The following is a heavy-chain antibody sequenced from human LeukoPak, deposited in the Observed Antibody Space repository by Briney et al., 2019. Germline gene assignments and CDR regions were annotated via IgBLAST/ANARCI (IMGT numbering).Heavy chain of an antibody. V-gene: IGHV4-59*01. CDR3: ARGQGYYYYYMDV. CDR1: GGSISSYY. J-gene: IGHJ6*03. Sequence: PSETLSLTCTVSGGSISSYYWSWIRQPPGKGLEWIGYIYYSGSTNYNPSLKSRVTISVDTSKNQFSLKLSSVTAADTAVYYCARGQGYYYYYMDVWGKGTMVTVSS. CDR2: IYYSGST.